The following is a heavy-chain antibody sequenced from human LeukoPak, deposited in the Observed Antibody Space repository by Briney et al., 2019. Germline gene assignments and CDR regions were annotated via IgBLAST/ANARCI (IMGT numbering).Heavy chain of an antibody. CDR3: ARSRCRGGSCDSDY. D-gene: IGHD2-15*01. Sequence: ASVKVSCKASGYTFTDYYMHWVRQAPGQGLEWMGWINPNSGGTKYAQKFQGRLTMTRDTSISTAYMELSPLISDDTALYYCARSRCRGGSCDSDYWGQGTLVTVSS. V-gene: IGHV1-2*02. CDR1: GYTFTDYY. J-gene: IGHJ4*02. CDR2: INPNSGGT.